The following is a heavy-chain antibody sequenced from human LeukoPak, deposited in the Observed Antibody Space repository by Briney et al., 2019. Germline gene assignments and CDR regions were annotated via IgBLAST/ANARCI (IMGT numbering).Heavy chain of an antibody. V-gene: IGHV3-48*04. J-gene: IGHJ3*02. CDR3: ARDREQLVPGAFDI. Sequence: GGSLRLSCAASGFTFSSYSMNWVRQAPGKGLEWVSYISSSSSTIYYADSVKGRFTISRDNAKNSLYLQMNSLRAEDTAVYYCARDREQLVPGAFDIWGQGTMVTVSS. CDR1: GFTFSSYS. D-gene: IGHD6-6*01. CDR2: ISSSSSTI.